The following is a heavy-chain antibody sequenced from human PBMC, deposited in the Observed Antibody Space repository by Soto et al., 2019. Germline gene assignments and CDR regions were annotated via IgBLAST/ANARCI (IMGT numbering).Heavy chain of an antibody. J-gene: IGHJ5*02. CDR1: GYTFNDYF. Sequence: QVQLVQSGAEVKEPGASVHVSCRASGYTFNDYFLHWVRQAPGQGLEWMGWINPNSGSTNLAQRFQGWVTMTRDASISTVYLVLNRLKSDDTAVYYCARVTATSPGAWLDPWGQGTLVTVSS. CDR3: ARVTATSPGAWLDP. CDR2: INPNSGST. V-gene: IGHV1-2*04. D-gene: IGHD4-4*01.